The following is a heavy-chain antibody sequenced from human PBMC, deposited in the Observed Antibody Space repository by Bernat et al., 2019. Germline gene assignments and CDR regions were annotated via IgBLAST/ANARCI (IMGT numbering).Heavy chain of an antibody. D-gene: IGHD2-15*01. CDR2: ISYDGSNK. J-gene: IGHJ4*02. CDR1: GFTFSSYA. Sequence: QVQLVESGGGVVQPGRSLRLSCAASGFTFSSYAMHWVRQAPGKGLEWVAVISYDGSNKYYADSVKGRFTIPRDNSKNTLYLQMNSLRAEDTAVYYCARDLRRYCSGGSSYLFDYWGQVTLVTVYS. V-gene: IGHV3-30*01. CDR3: ARDLRRYCSGGSSYLFDY.